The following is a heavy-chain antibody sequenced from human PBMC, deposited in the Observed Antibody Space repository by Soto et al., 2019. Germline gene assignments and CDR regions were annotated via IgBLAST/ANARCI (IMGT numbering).Heavy chain of an antibody. D-gene: IGHD1-26*01. CDR3: ARSGEHRLDY. CDR2: STHTGNT. CDR1: GYAFPHYV. Sequence: QVRLVQSGPEVKKPGASVKVSCKTSGYAFPHYVINWVRQAPGHGLEWMGFSTHTGNTNYAQNFQGRVVLTTDTSTSTAYMEVTSLRSDDTAVYYCARSGEHRLDYWGQGTPVTVSS. J-gene: IGHJ4*02. V-gene: IGHV1-18*01.